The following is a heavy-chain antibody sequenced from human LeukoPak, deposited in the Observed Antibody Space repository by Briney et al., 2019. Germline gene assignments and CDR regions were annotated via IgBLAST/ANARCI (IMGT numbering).Heavy chain of an antibody. D-gene: IGHD3-22*01. CDR1: GFTFSSYS. J-gene: IGHJ3*02. V-gene: IGHV3-48*01. CDR2: ISSSSSTI. CDR3: ARGYNDSSGYYDAFDI. Sequence: GGFLRLSCAASGFTFSSYSMNWVRQAPGKGLEWVSYISSSSSTIYYADSVKGRLTISRDNAKNPLYLQMNSLRAEDTAVYYCARGYNDSSGYYDAFDIWGQGTMVTVSS.